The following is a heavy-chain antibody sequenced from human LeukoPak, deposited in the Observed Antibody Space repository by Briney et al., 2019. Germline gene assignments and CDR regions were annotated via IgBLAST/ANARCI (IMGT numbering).Heavy chain of an antibody. CDR3: ARGVDDSSGYYSSGMDYMDV. CDR1: GGSISSYY. V-gene: IGHV4-59*01. D-gene: IGHD3-22*01. J-gene: IGHJ6*03. CDR2: IYYSGST. Sequence: SETLSLTCTVSGGSISSYYWSWIRQPPGKGLEWIGYIYYSGSTNYNPSLKSRVTISVDTSKNQFSLKLSSVTAADTAVYYCARGVDDSSGYYSSGMDYMDVWGKGTTVIVSS.